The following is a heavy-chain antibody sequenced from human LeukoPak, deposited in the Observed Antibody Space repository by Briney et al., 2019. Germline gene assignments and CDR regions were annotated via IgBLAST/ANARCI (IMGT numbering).Heavy chain of an antibody. V-gene: IGHV6-1*01. D-gene: IGHD6-19*01. J-gene: IGHJ4*02. Sequence: SQTLSLTCAISGDTFSSNSGAWNWIRQSPARELEWLGRTYYRSKLYNDYALSVQSQITFNSDTSKNQSSPQLNSVAPEDTAMYYCARGAGTANRLDSWGQGILVTVSS. CDR3: ARGAGTANRLDS. CDR2: TYYRSKLYN. CDR1: GDTFSSNSGA.